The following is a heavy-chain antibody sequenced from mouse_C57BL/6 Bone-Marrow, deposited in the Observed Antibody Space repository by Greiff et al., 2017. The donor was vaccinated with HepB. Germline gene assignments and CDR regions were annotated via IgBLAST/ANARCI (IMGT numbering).Heavy chain of an antibody. V-gene: IGHV1-59*01. CDR2: IDPSDSYT. CDR1: GYTFTSYW. D-gene: IGHD1-1*01. J-gene: IGHJ1*03. CDR3: VSITTVVATKYFDV. Sequence: VQLQQPGAELVRPGTSVKLSCKASGYTFTSYWMHWVKQRPGQGLEWIGVIDPSDSYTNYNQKFKGKATLTVDTSSSTAYMQLSSLTSEDSAVYYCVSITTVVATKYFDVWGTGTTVTVSS.